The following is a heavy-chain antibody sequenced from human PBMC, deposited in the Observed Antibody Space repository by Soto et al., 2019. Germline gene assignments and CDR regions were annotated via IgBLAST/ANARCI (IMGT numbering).Heavy chain of an antibody. D-gene: IGHD2-8*01. V-gene: IGHV1-46*04. CDR2: LNPSGGSA. CDR3: ASGGLGFCADGVCYSWFET. CDR1: GYTFTSYH. J-gene: IGHJ5*02. Sequence: ASVKVSCKASGYTFTSYHMHWVRQAPGQGLEWMGILNPSGGSASSAQRLQGGVTMTRAPSTRTVCVELSSLRADDTAVYYCASGGLGFCADGVCYSWFETWGQGTLVTVSS.